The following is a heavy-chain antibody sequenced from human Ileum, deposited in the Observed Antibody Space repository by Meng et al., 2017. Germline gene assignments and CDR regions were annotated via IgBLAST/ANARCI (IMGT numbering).Heavy chain of an antibody. CDR2: ISNSGSNI. CDR1: GITLSDYY. J-gene: IGHJ4*02. D-gene: IGHD3-10*01. Sequence: VLLVESGGGVAKPGGARRLSCAASGITLSDYYMSWIRQAPGKGLEWVSYISNSGSNIYYADSVKGRFTISRDNADNSLYLQMNSLRAEDTAVYSCARGGIHMVRYDYWGQGILVTVSS. CDR3: ARGGIHMVRYDY. V-gene: IGHV3-11*04.